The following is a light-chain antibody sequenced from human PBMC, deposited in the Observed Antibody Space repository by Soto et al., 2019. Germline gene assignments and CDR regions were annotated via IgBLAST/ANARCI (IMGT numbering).Light chain of an antibody. CDR2: EVS. J-gene: IGLJ3*02. CDR3: TSYTRSSPRV. Sequence: QSALTQPASVSGSPGQSITISWIATSSDVGGYNYVSWYRQHPGKAPKLMIYEVSNRPSGVSNRFSGSKSGNTASLTISGLQAEDEADYYCTSYTRSSPRVFGGGTKLTVL. V-gene: IGLV2-14*01. CDR1: SSDVGGYNY.